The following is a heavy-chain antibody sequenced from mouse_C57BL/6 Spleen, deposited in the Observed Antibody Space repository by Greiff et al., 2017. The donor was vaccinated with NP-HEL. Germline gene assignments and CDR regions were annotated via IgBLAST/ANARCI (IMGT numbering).Heavy chain of an antibody. CDR3: ARRAPDSFLDY. D-gene: IGHD6-1*01. CDR1: GYTFTSYG. V-gene: IGHV1-81*01. Sequence: QVQLKESGAELARPGASVKLSCKASGYTFTSYGISWVKQRTGQGLEWIGEVYPRSGNTYYNEKFKGKATLTADKSASTAYMELLNLTSEDSAVYFCARRAPDSFLDYWGQGTTLTVSS. CDR2: VYPRSGNT. J-gene: IGHJ2*01.